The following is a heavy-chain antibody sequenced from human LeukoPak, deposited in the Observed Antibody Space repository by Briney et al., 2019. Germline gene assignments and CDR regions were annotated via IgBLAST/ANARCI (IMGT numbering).Heavy chain of an antibody. CDR3: ARGQYLYYDSRDCIGVDV. CDR1: GLTFSSHW. D-gene: IGHD3-22*01. Sequence: GGSLRLSCAASGLTFSSHWMHWVRQAPGKGLVWVSRITNDGSSTTYADSVKGRFTISRDNAKNMLYLQVNSLRAEDTAVYYCARGQYLYYDSRDCIGVDVWGQGTTVTVSS. J-gene: IGHJ6*02. V-gene: IGHV3-74*01. CDR2: ITNDGSST.